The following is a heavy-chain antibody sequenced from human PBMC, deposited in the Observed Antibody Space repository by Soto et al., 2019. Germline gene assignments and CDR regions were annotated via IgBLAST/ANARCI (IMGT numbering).Heavy chain of an antibody. Sequence: LSCAASGFTFSSYSMNWVRQAPGKGLEWVSSISSSSSYIYYGDSVKGRFTISRDNAKNSLYLQMNSLRAEDTAVYYCARDVVVPAAKNYYYYGMDVWGQGTTVTVSS. CDR1: GFTFSSYS. J-gene: IGHJ6*02. CDR3: ARDVVVPAAKNYYYYGMDV. V-gene: IGHV3-21*01. D-gene: IGHD2-2*01. CDR2: ISSSSSYI.